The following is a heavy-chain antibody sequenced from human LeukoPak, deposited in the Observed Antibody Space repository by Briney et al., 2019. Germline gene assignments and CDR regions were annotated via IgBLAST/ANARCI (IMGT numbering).Heavy chain of an antibody. V-gene: IGHV3-48*01. CDR2: ISSSSSTI. CDR1: GFTFSSYS. Sequence: GGSLRLSCAASGFTFSSYSMNWVRQAPGKGLEWVSYISSSSSTIYYADSVKSRFTISRDNAKNSLYLQMNSLRAEDTAVYYCARALNYYYMDVWGKGTTVTVSS. J-gene: IGHJ6*03. D-gene: IGHD4/OR15-4a*01. CDR3: ARALNYYYMDV.